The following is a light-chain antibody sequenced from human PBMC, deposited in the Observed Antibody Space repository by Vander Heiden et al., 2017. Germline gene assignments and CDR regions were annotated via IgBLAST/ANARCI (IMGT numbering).Light chain of an antibody. V-gene: IGKV1-39*01. J-gene: IGKJ4*01. CDR2: IAS. CDR1: QSIGVY. CDR3: QQTYTTPQT. Sequence: DIEMTQSQSTLSASLGGRVTISCRTSQSIGVYLNWYQQKPGKAPNLLIYIASSLQTGVPPRFSGSGSGIDFTLTISSLQPEDSATYYCQQTYTTPQTFGGGTKVEIK.